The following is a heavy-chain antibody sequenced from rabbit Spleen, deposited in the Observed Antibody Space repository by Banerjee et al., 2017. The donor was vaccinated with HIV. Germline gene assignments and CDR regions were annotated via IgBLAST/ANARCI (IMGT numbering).Heavy chain of an antibody. D-gene: IGHD7-1*01. J-gene: IGHJ4*01. Sequence: QSLEESGGGLVKPGASLTLTCTASGFDFSSGYWICWVRQAPGKGLERSACIYAGSSGTPYYASWAKGRFTISKTSSTTVTLQMTSLTAADTATYFCARDVADSAGVGAGNLWGQGTLVTVS. V-gene: IGHV1S40*01. CDR3: ARDVADSAGVGAGNL. CDR2: IYAGSSGTP. CDR1: GFDFSSGYW.